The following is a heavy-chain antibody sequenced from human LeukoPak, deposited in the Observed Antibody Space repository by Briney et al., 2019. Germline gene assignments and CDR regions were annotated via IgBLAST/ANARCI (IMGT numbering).Heavy chain of an antibody. CDR2: ISWNSGNI. J-gene: IGHJ4*02. CDR3: ARDRIAARSDY. V-gene: IGHV3-9*01. CDR1: GFTFDDYA. Sequence: GRSLRLSCAASGFTFDDYAMHWVRQAPGKGLEWVSGISWNSGNIGYADSVKGRFTISRDNAKNSLYLQMNSLRAEDTAVYYCARDRIAARSDYWGQGTLVTVSS. D-gene: IGHD6-6*01.